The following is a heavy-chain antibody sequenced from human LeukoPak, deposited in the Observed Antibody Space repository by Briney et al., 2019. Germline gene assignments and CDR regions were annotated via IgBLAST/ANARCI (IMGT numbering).Heavy chain of an antibody. Sequence: GGSLRLSCAASGFTFSNYIMHWVRQAPGKGLDWVAVILENGSNQYYADSVKGRFTISRDNSKNTLFLQMNSLRGEDTAMYYCARVLEAAAFDYWGQGTLVTVSS. CDR1: GFTFSNYI. J-gene: IGHJ4*02. V-gene: IGHV3-30*04. D-gene: IGHD6-13*01. CDR3: ARVLEAAAFDY. CDR2: ILENGSNQ.